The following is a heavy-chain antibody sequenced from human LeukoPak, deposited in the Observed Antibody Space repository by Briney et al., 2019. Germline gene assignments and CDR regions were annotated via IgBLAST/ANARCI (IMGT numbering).Heavy chain of an antibody. CDR1: GYTFTVYY. CDR3: ARVYIDDFWSGFTPYYYYYYMDV. D-gene: IGHD3-3*01. V-gene: IGHV1-2*02. Sequence: ASVKVSCKASGYTFTVYYMHWVRQAPGQGREWMGWIKPNSGGTNYAQKFQGRVTMTRDTSISTAYMELSRLRSDDTAVYYCARVYIDDFWSGFTPYYYYYYMDVWGKGTTVTVSS. J-gene: IGHJ6*03. CDR2: IKPNSGGT.